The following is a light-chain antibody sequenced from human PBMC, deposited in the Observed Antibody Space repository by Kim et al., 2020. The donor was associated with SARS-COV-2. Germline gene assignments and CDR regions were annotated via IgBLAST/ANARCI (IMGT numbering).Light chain of an antibody. Sequence: SVARGQTAKITCGGNNIGGKHVHWYQQKPGQAPVTVIYKNNNLPSGIPERFSGSNSGNAATLSISRVQVGDEAVYFCQVWDSNTVIFGGGTKLTVL. CDR1: NIGGKH. J-gene: IGLJ2*01. CDR3: QVWDSNTVI. V-gene: IGLV3-9*01. CDR2: KNN.